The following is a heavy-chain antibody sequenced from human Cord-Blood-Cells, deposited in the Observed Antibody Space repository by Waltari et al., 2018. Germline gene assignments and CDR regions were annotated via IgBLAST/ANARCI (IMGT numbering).Heavy chain of an antibody. V-gene: IGHV1-24*01. CDR3: ASRPIYDFWSGYFDY. CDR1: GYTLTELS. J-gene: IGHJ4*02. Sequence: VQLVQSGAAVKKPGASVKVSCKVSGYTLTELSMHWVLPAPGKGLEWMGGFDPEDGETIYAQKFQGRVTMTEDTSTDTAYMELSSLRSEDTAVYYCASRPIYDFWSGYFDYWGQGTLVTVSS. D-gene: IGHD3-3*01. CDR2: FDPEDGET.